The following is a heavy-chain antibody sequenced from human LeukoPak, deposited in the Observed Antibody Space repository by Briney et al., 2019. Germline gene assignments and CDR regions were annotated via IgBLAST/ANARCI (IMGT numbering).Heavy chain of an antibody. CDR2: INHSGST. CDR3: GRASLVRGVNWFDP. J-gene: IGHJ5*02. Sequence: PSETLSLACAVYGGSFSGYYWSWIRQPPGKGLEWIGVINHSGSTNYNPSLKSRVTISVDTSKNQFSLKLSSVTDADTAAYYCGRASLVRGVNWFDPWGQGTLVTVSS. D-gene: IGHD3-10*01. CDR1: GGSFSGYY. V-gene: IGHV4-34*01.